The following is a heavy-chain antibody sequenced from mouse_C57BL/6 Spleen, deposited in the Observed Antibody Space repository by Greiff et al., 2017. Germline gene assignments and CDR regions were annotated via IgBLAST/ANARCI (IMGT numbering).Heavy chain of an antibody. CDR2: IYPSDSET. J-gene: IGHJ4*01. CDR3: ARSGRGADAMDY. CDR1: GYTFTSYW. V-gene: IGHV1-61*01. D-gene: IGHD3-1*01. Sequence: QVQLQQPGAELVRPGSSVKLSCKASGYTFTSYWMDWVKQGPGQGLEWIGNIYPSDSETHYNQKFKDKATLTVDKSSSTAYMQLSSLTSEDSAVYYCARSGRGADAMDYWGQGTSVTVSS.